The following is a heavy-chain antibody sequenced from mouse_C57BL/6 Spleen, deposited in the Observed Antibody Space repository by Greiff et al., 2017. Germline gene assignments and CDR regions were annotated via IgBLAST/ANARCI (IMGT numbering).Heavy chain of an antibody. V-gene: IGHV1-64*01. CDR2: IHPNSGST. CDR1: GYTFTSYW. J-gene: IGHJ4*01. Sequence: QVQLQQPGAELVKPGASVKLSCKASGYTFTSYWMHWVKQRPGQGLEWIGMIHPNSGSTNYNEKFKSKATLTVDKSSSTAYMQRSSLTSEDSAVYYCARGAQATFYYAMDYWGQGTSVTVSS. CDR3: ARGAQATFYYAMDY. D-gene: IGHD3-2*02.